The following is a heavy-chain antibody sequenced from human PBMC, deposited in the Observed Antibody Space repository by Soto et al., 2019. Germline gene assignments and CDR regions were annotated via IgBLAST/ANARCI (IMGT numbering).Heavy chain of an antibody. CDR1: GGSISSSD. J-gene: IGHJ6*02. CDR3: ARDLGVMAYYYYGMDV. D-gene: IGHD2-21*01. CDR2: IYYNGNT. Sequence: SETLSLTCPVSGGSISSSDWSWIRQSPGKGLEWIGYIYYNGNTNYNPSLKSRLTISVDTSKNQFSLRLSSVTAADTAVYYCARDLGVMAYYYYGMDVWGQGTTVT. V-gene: IGHV4-59*01.